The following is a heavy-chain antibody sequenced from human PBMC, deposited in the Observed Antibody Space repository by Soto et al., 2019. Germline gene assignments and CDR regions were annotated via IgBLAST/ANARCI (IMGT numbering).Heavy chain of an antibody. CDR3: AREGSSGWIEAFDI. V-gene: IGHV4-4*02. CDR1: SVSISNSNW. D-gene: IGHD6-19*01. J-gene: IGHJ3*02. CDR2: IYHSGST. Sequence: QVQLQESGPGLVKPSGTLSLTCAVSSVSISNSNWWSWVRQPPGKGLEWIGEIYHSGSTNYNPSLKSRVTISVDKSNNQFSLKLTSVTAADTAVYYCAREGSSGWIEAFDIWGQGTMVTVSS.